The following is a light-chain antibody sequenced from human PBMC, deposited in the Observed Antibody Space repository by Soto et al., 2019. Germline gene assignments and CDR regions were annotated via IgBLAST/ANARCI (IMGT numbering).Light chain of an antibody. CDR1: SSDVGGYNY. CDR2: DVS. J-gene: IGLJ1*01. Sequence: QSALTQPASVSGSPGQSITISCTGTSSDVGGYNYVSWYQQHPGKDPKLMIYDVSNRPSGVSNRFSGSKSGNTASLTISGLQAEDEADYYCSSYTSSSTLSVFGTGTKLTVL. V-gene: IGLV2-14*01. CDR3: SSYTSSSTLSV.